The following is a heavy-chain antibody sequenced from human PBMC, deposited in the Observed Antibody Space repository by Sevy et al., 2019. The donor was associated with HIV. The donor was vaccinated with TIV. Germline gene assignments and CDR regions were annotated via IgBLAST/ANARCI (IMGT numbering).Heavy chain of an antibody. CDR2: INHSGST. V-gene: IGHV4-34*01. CDR3: ARGRLLWFGESTDYYYYGMDV. J-gene: IGHJ6*02. Sequence: SETLSLTCAVYGGSFSGYYWSWIRQPPGKGLEWIGEINHSGSTNYNPSLKSRVTISVDTSKNQFSLKLSSVTAADTAVYYCARGRLLWFGESTDYYYYGMDVWGQWTTVTVSS. D-gene: IGHD3-10*01. CDR1: GGSFSGYY.